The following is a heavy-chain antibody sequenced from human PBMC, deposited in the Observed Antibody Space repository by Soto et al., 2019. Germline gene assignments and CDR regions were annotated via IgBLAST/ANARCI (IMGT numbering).Heavy chain of an antibody. V-gene: IGHV3-21*01. Sequence: PGGSLRLSCAASGFTFSSYSMNWVRQAPGKGLEWVSYISSSSSYIYYADSVKGRFTISRDNAKNSLYLQMNSLRAEDTAVYYCARALRGVIIPVDYWGQGTLVTVSS. J-gene: IGHJ4*02. D-gene: IGHD3-10*01. CDR1: GFTFSSYS. CDR2: ISSSSSYI. CDR3: ARALRGVIIPVDY.